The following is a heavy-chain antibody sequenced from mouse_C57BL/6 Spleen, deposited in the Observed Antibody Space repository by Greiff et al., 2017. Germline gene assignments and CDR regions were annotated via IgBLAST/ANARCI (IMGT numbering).Heavy chain of an antibody. CDR2: IYWDEDK. CDR3: ARPSYYGSSYDAMDY. Sequence: QVTLKESGPGILQSSQTLSLTCSFSGFSLSTSGMGVSWIRQPSGKGLEWLAHIYWDEDKRYHPSLKSRLTISKDTSRNQVFLKITSVDTADTATYYCARPSYYGSSYDAMDYWGQGTSVTVSS. V-gene: IGHV8-12*01. J-gene: IGHJ4*01. CDR1: GFSLSTSGMG. D-gene: IGHD1-1*01.